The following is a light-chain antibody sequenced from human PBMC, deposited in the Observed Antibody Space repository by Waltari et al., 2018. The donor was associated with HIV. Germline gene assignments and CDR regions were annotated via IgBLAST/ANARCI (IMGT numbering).Light chain of an antibody. J-gene: IGKJ1*01. CDR2: GAS. CDR3: QQYGSSPTWT. CDR1: QSVSSSY. Sequence: EIVLTQSPGTLSLSLGERDTLSCRASQSVSSSYLAWYQQKPGQAPRLLIYGASSRATGIPDRFSVSGSGTDFTLTISRLEPEDFAVYYCQQYGSSPTWTFGQGTKVEIK. V-gene: IGKV3-20*01.